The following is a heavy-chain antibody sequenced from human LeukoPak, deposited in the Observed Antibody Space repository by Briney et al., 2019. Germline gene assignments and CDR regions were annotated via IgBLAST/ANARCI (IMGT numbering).Heavy chain of an antibody. CDR1: GYTFTSYG. Sequence: ASVKVSCKASGYTFTSYGINWVRQAPGQGLEWMGWIGAYNGNTNYAQKLQGRVTMTTDTSTSTAYMELRSLRSEDTAVYYCAPNDYGDYGVGYWGQGTLVTVSS. D-gene: IGHD4-17*01. CDR2: IGAYNGNT. CDR3: APNDYGDYGVGY. J-gene: IGHJ4*02. V-gene: IGHV1-18*01.